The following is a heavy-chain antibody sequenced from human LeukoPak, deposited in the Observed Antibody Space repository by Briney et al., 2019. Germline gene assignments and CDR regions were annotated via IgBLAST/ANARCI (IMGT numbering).Heavy chain of an antibody. CDR2: FDPEDGET. CDR1: GYTLTELS. J-gene: IGHJ4*02. D-gene: IGHD3-9*01. V-gene: IGHV1-24*01. Sequence: ASVTVSCKVSGYTLTELSMHWVRQAPGKGLEWMGGFDPEDGETIYAQKLQGRVTITEDRSTDTAYMEVSRLRCEDTGGYYCARERMPGYFDWLVHSPNLDFDYWGQGTLVTVSS. CDR3: ARERMPGYFDWLVHSPNLDFDY.